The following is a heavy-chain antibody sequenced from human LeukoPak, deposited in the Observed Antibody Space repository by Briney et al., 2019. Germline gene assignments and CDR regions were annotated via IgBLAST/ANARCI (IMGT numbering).Heavy chain of an antibody. CDR2: INHSGST. Sequence: PSETLSLTCAVYGGSFSGYYWSWIRQPPGKGLEWIGEINHSGSTNYDPSLKSRVTISVDTSKNQFSLKLSSVTAADTAVYYCARTTMITFGGVRPFDYWGQGTLVTVSP. D-gene: IGHD3-16*01. CDR1: GGSFSGYY. V-gene: IGHV4-34*01. CDR3: ARTTMITFGGVRPFDY. J-gene: IGHJ4*02.